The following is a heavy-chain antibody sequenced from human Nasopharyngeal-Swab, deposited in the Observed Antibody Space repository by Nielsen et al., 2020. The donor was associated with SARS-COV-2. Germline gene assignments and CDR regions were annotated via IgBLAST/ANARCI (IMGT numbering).Heavy chain of an antibody. CDR1: GGSFSGYY. Sequence: SETLSLTCAVYGGSFSGYYWSWIRQPPGQGLEWIGEIYHSGSTYYNPSLKSRVTISVDTSKNQFSLKLSSVTAADTAVYYCARTEVGANLFDYWGQGTLVTVSS. J-gene: IGHJ4*02. CDR3: ARTEVGANLFDY. D-gene: IGHD1-26*01. CDR2: IYHSGST. V-gene: IGHV4-34*01.